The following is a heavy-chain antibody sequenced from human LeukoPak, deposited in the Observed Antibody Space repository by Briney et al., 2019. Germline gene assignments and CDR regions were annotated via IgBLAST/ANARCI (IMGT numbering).Heavy chain of an antibody. Sequence: ASVKVSCKASGYTFTSYYMHWVRQAPGQGLEWMGIINPSGGSTSYAQKFQGRVTMTRDTSTSTVYMELSSLRSEDTAVYYCAKDRARGITMVRGVMPADYWGQGTLVTVSS. J-gene: IGHJ4*02. D-gene: IGHD3-10*01. CDR3: AKDRARGITMVRGVMPADY. CDR2: INPSGGST. CDR1: GYTFTSYY. V-gene: IGHV1-46*01.